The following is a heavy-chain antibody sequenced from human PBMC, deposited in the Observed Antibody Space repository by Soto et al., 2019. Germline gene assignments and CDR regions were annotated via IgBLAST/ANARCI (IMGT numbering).Heavy chain of an antibody. CDR1: GGSFSGYY. D-gene: IGHD2-15*01. CDR3: ARGQGYCSGGSCYSGLSGFDY. CDR2: INHSGST. V-gene: IGHV4-34*01. Sequence: QVQLQQWGAGLLKPSETLSLTCAVYGGSFSGYYWSWIRQPPGKGLEWIGEINHSGSTNYNPSLKRRVTISVDTSKNQFSLKLSSVTAADTAVYYCARGQGYCSGGSCYSGLSGFDYWGQGTLVTVSS. J-gene: IGHJ4*02.